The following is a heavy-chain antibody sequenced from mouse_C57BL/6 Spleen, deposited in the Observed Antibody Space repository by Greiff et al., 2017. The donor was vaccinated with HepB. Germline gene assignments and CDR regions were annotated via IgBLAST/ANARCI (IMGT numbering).Heavy chain of an antibody. CDR2: ISSGSSTI. D-gene: IGHD1-1*01. CDR1: GFTFSDYG. J-gene: IGHJ2*01. V-gene: IGHV5-17*01. Sequence: EVQRVESGGGLVKPGGSLKLSCAASGFTFSDYGMHWVRQAPEKGLEWVAYISSGSSTIYYADTVKGRFTISRDNAKNTRFLQLTSLRSADTAMYYYAISYYCGSSYLDLWGQGTTLPVSS. CDR3: AISYYCGSSYLDL.